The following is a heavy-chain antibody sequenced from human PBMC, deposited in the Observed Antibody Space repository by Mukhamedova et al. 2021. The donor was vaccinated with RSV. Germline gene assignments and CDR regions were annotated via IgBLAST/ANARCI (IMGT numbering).Heavy chain of an antibody. Sequence: GKGLEWIGEINHSGSTNYNPSLKSRVTISVDTSKNQFSLKLSPVTAADTAVYYCPRDRNHLDYYYYYGMDVWGQGTKVTVS. D-gene: IGHD1-14*01. V-gene: IGHV4-34*01. CDR3: PRDRNHLDYYYYYGMDV. J-gene: IGHJ6*02. CDR2: INHSGST.